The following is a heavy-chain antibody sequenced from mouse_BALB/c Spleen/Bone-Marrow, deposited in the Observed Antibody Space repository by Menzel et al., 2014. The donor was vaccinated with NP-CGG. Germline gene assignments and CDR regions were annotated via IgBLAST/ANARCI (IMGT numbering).Heavy chain of an antibody. D-gene: IGHD3-1*01. CDR3: SRHHRFAYYFDY. CDR2: IHPNSGNS. CDR1: GYTFTNSW. Sequence: QVQLQQSGSVLVRPGASVKLSCKASGYTFTNSWIHWAKQRPGHGPEWIGEIHPNSGNSNYNEIFKGKARLTVDSSSSTAYVYLSSLTSEDSAVYYCSRHHRFAYYFDYWGQGTTLTVSS. J-gene: IGHJ2*01. V-gene: IGHV1S130*01.